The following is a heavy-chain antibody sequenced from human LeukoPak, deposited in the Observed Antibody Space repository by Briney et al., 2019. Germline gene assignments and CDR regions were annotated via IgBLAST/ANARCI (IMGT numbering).Heavy chain of an antibody. CDR2: TTPNSGNT. CDR1: GYTFSTYD. J-gene: IGHJ5*02. CDR3: ARGPSRDYGSGSSWFDP. Sequence: ASVKVSCKASGYTFSTYDINWLRQVTGQGLHPMGWTTPNSGNTGYAQNIQGRVTMTRNTSINTAYMELSSLRSEDTAVYYCARGPSRDYGSGSSWFDPWGQGTLVTVSS. V-gene: IGHV1-8*01. D-gene: IGHD3-10*01.